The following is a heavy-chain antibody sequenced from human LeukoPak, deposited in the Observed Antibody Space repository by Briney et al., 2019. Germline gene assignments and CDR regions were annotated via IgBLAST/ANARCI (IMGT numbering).Heavy chain of an antibody. CDR3: AKDRTHITMVRGVMGYYGMDV. V-gene: IGHV3-23*01. J-gene: IGHJ6*04. Sequence: GGSLRLSCAASGFTFSSFAMSWVRQSPGEGLEWISGISGSGGSTYYADSVKGRFTISRDNSKNTLYLQMHSLRAEDTAVYYCAKDRTHITMVRGVMGYYGMDVWGKGTTVTVSS. D-gene: IGHD3-10*01. CDR1: GFTFSSFA. CDR2: ISGSGGST.